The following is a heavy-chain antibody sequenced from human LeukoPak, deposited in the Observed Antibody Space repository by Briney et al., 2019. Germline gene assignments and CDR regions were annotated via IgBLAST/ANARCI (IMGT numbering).Heavy chain of an antibody. Sequence: GGSLGLSCAASGFTFSSYAMSWVRQAPGKGLEWVSAISNSGGSTYYADSVKGRFTISRDNTKNSLYLQMNSLRAEDTAVYYCARHKDYGDYSDYWGQGTLVTVSS. V-gene: IGHV3-23*01. CDR2: ISNSGGST. CDR3: ARHKDYGDYSDY. CDR1: GFTFSSYA. J-gene: IGHJ4*02. D-gene: IGHD4-17*01.